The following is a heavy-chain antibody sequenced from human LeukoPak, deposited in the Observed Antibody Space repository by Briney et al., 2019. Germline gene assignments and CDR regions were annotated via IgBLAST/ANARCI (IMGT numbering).Heavy chain of an antibody. Sequence: GGSLRLSCAASGFTFSSYAMSWVRQAPGKGLEWVSAISGSGGSTYYADSVKGRFTISRDNSKNTLYLQMNSLRAEDTAVYYCAKDLAPKGIAVAGGIGYFDYWGQGTLVTVSS. CDR3: AKDLAPKGIAVAGGIGYFDY. J-gene: IGHJ4*02. V-gene: IGHV3-23*01. CDR2: ISGSGGST. CDR1: GFTFSSYA. D-gene: IGHD6-19*01.